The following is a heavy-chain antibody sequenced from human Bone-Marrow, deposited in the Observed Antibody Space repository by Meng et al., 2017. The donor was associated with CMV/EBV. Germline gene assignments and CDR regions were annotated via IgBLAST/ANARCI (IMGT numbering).Heavy chain of an antibody. J-gene: IGHJ6*02. D-gene: IGHD5-12*01. CDR2: IYYSGST. CDR1: GFTFSDSW. Sequence: ESLKISCAASGFTFSDSWMGWVRQAPGKGLEWIGYIYYSGSTNYNPSLKSRVTISVDTSKNQFSLKLSSVTAADTAVYYCAREAVVATINHYYYYGMDVWGQGTTVTVSS. CDR3: AREAVVATINHYYYYGMDV. V-gene: IGHV4-59*01.